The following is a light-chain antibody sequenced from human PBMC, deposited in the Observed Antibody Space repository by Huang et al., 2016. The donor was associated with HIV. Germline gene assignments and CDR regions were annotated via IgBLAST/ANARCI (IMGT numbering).Light chain of an antibody. CDR2: EAS. J-gene: IGKJ1*01. Sequence: EIVLTQSPATLSLSPGERATLSCRASQRVSSYLAWYQQKPGQAPRLLIYEASSRATGIPARFSGSGSGTDFTLTISSLEPEDFAVYYCQQRSNWPRTFGQGTKVEIK. V-gene: IGKV3-11*01. CDR1: QRVSSY. CDR3: QQRSNWPRT.